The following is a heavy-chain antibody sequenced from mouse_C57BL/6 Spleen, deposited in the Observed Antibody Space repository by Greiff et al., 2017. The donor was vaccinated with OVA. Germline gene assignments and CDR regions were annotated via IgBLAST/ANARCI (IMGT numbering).Heavy chain of an antibody. CDR2: IDPEDGDT. J-gene: IGHJ4*01. Sequence: VQLQQSGAELVRPGASVKLSCTASGFNINDYYMHWVKQRPEQGLEWIVRIDPEDGDTEYAPKFQGKATMTADTSSNTAYLQLRSLTSEDTAVYYCTRGNPGSMDYWGQGTSVTVSS. CDR1: GFNINDYY. V-gene: IGHV14-1*01. D-gene: IGHD2-1*01. CDR3: TRGNPGSMDY.